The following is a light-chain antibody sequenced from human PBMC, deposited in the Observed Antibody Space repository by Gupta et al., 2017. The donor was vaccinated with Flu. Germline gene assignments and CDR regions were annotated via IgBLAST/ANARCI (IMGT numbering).Light chain of an antibody. CDR1: QGVMSC. J-gene: IGKJ5*01. Sequence: PSTLSASAGHRVTITCRTSQGVMSCLFWYQQKPGQAPKLLIYSASIRDSGVPDRFSGSGSGTDFTLTISSLQPEDFAVYYCQQFSSSPITFGQGTRLDIK. V-gene: IGKV1-13*02. CDR3: QQFSSSPIT. CDR2: SAS.